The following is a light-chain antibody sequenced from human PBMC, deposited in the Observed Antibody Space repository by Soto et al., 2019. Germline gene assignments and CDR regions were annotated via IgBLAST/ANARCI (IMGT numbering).Light chain of an antibody. Sequence: QSVLTQPPSASGTPGQRVTISCSGSSSNVGVNFVYWYQHLPGTAPKLLIYRNDQRPSGVPDRFSGSKSGTSSSLAISGLRYEDEADYYCAAWDDSLTGRVFGTGTKVTVL. CDR2: RND. J-gene: IGLJ1*01. CDR1: SSNVGVNF. CDR3: AAWDDSLTGRV. V-gene: IGLV1-47*01.